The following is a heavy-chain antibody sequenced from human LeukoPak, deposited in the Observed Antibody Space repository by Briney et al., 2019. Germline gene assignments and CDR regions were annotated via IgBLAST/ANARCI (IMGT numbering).Heavy chain of an antibody. D-gene: IGHD6-19*01. Sequence: GGSLRLSCAASGFTFSSYAMSWVRQAPGKGLEWVSGISGSGGSTYYADPVKGRFTISRDNSKNTRYLQMNSLRAEDTAIYYCAKNRYSSGWGPLDYWGQGTLVTVSS. CDR2: ISGSGGST. CDR3: AKNRYSSGWGPLDY. J-gene: IGHJ4*02. CDR1: GFTFSSYA. V-gene: IGHV3-23*01.